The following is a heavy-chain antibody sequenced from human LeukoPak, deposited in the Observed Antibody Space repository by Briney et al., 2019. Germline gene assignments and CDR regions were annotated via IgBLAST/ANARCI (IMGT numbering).Heavy chain of an antibody. CDR2: INHSGST. CDR1: GVSFSGYY. D-gene: IGHD3-22*01. J-gene: IGHJ5*02. Sequence: SETLSLTCAVYGVSFSGYYWSWLRQPPGKGLEWIGEINHSGSTNYNPSLKSRVTISVDTSKNQFSLKLSSVTAADTAVYYCARGLAYYDSSGYFFDPWGQGTLVTVSS. V-gene: IGHV4-34*01. CDR3: ARGLAYYDSSGYFFDP.